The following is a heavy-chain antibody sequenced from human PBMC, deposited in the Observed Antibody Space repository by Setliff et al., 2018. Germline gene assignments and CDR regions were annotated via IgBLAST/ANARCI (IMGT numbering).Heavy chain of an antibody. CDR2: INSDGSGT. J-gene: IGHJ3*02. CDR3: ARVASIMILVDIFFPNDAFDI. V-gene: IGHV3-74*01. D-gene: IGHD3-22*01. CDR1: GFTFNTYW. Sequence: GGSLRLSCAASGFTFNTYWMHWVRQAPGKGLVWFSHINSDGSGTSYADSVKGRFTISRDNAKNTLYLQMNSLRAEDTAVYYRARVASIMILVDIFFPNDAFDIWGQGTMVTVSS.